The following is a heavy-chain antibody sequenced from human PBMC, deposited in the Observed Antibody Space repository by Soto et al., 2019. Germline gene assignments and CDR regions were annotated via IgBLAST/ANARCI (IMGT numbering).Heavy chain of an antibody. V-gene: IGHV3-13*01. D-gene: IGHD6-13*01. J-gene: IGHJ4*02. CDR3: ARGPPGSSWAYYFDY. Sequence: GGSLRLSCAASGFTFSSYDMHWVRQATGKGLEWVSAIGTAGDTYYPGSVKGRFTISRENAKNSLYLQMNSLRAGDTAVYYCARGPPGSSWAYYFDYCGQGTLVTVSS. CDR1: GFTFSSYD. CDR2: IGTAGDT.